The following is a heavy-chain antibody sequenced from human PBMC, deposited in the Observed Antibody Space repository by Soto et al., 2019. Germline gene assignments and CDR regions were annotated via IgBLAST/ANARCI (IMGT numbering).Heavy chain of an antibody. CDR2: IDPSDSYT. J-gene: IGHJ6*02. Sequence: GESLKISCKGSGYSFSSYWISWVRQMPGKGLEWMGRIDPSDSYTNYSPSFQGHVTISADKSISTAYLQWSSLKASGTAMYYCARPPFENYYGMDVWGQGTTVTVSS. V-gene: IGHV5-10-1*01. CDR3: ARPPFENYYGMDV. CDR1: GYSFSSYW. D-gene: IGHD3-9*01.